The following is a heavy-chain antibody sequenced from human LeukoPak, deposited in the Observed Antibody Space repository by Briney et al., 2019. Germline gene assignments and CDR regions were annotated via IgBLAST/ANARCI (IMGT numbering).Heavy chain of an antibody. V-gene: IGHV4-30-2*01. Sequence: SQTLSLTCTVSGGSISSGGYYWSWIRQPPGKGLEWIGYIYHSGSTYYNPSLKSRVTISVDRSKNQFSLKLSSVTAADTAVYYCARVCLKSCRYSSSHAFGYYYDSSGSNGVFDYWGQGTLVTVSS. CDR3: ARVCLKSCRYSSSHAFGYYYDSSGSNGVFDY. CDR2: IYHSGST. D-gene: IGHD3-22*01. J-gene: IGHJ4*02. CDR1: GGSISSGGYY.